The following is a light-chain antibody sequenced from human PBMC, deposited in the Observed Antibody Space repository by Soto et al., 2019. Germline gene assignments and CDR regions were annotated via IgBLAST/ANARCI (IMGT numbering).Light chain of an antibody. V-gene: IGLV2-11*01. Sequence: QSALTQPRSVSGSPGQSVTISCTGTTSDVGGLNYVSWYQQHPGKAPKLIIYDVSERPSGVPDRFSGSKSANTAFLTISGLQAEDEADYYCCSYAGTYNWVFGGGTKLTVL. J-gene: IGLJ3*02. CDR1: TSDVGGLNY. CDR3: CSYAGTYNWV. CDR2: DVS.